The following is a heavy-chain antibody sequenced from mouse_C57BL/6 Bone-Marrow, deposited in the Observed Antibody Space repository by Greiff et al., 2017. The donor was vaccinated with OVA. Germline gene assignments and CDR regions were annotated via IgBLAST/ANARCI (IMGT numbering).Heavy chain of an antibody. CDR1: GYTFTDYY. V-gene: IGHV1-76*01. CDR3: ARRGGYYYGSSYDFDY. Sequence: VQLQQSGAELVRPGASVKLSCKASGYTFTDYYINWVKQRPGQGLEWIARIYPGSGNTYYNEKFKGKATLTAEKSSSTAYMQLSSLTSEDSAVYFCARRGGYYYGSSYDFDYWGQGTTLTVSS. CDR2: IYPGSGNT. D-gene: IGHD1-1*01. J-gene: IGHJ2*01.